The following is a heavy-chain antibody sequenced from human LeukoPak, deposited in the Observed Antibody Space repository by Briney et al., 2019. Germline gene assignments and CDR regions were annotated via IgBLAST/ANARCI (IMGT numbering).Heavy chain of an antibody. CDR1: GLTFSGDE. V-gene: IGHV3-48*03. CDR2: ISSSSNII. J-gene: IGHJ4*02. D-gene: IGHD5-18*01. CDR3: ARGYSYGAQFDF. Sequence: GGSLRLSCAASGLTFSGDEMNWVRQAPGKGLEWVSYISSSSNIIYYADSVKGRFTISRDNAKNSLYLQMNSLRAEDTAVYYCARGYSYGAQFDFWGQGTLVTVSS.